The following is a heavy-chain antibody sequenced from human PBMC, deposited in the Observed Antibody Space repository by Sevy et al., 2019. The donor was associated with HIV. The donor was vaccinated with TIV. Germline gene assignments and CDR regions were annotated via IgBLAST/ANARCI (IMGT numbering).Heavy chain of an antibody. J-gene: IGHJ4*02. Sequence: GGSLRLSCAASGFTFTNAWMTWVRQAPGKGLEWVGRIKSKTDGGTTDYAAPVKGRFTISGDDSKNTLYLQMNSLKTEDTAVYYCTNSWYYYDSSGYYYFDYWGQGTLVTVSS. D-gene: IGHD3-22*01. V-gene: IGHV3-15*01. CDR1: GFTFTNAW. CDR2: IKSKTDGGTT. CDR3: TNSWYYYDSSGYYYFDY.